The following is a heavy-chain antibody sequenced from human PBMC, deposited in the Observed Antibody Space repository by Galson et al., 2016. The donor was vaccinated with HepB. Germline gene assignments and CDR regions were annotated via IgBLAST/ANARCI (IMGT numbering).Heavy chain of an antibody. J-gene: IGHJ5*02. V-gene: IGHV3-33*03. Sequence: LSCAASGFIFSNSGMHLVRRAPGKGLEWVAVIWYDGSHKYTSDSVKGRFTISRDNPNNSVFLQMTRLKAEDTAMYYCAKSRGYNSGFAEAWGQGTLVTVSS. CDR1: GFIFSNSG. CDR3: AKSRGYNSGFAEA. D-gene: IGHD5-12*01. CDR2: IWYDGSHK.